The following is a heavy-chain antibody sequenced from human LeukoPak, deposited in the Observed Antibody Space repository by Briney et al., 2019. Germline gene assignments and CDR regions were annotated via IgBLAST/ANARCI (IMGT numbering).Heavy chain of an antibody. CDR2: ISYDGSNQ. Sequence: GGSLRLSCAASGFTFSDYGMHWVRQAPGKGLEWVAGISYDGSNQYYADSVKGRFTISRDNAQNSMYLQMNSLRVEDTAVYYCTSWGDTTAEYFQRWGQGTLVTVSS. CDR1: GFTFSDYG. D-gene: IGHD2-21*02. J-gene: IGHJ1*01. V-gene: IGHV3-30*03. CDR3: TSWGDTTAEYFQR.